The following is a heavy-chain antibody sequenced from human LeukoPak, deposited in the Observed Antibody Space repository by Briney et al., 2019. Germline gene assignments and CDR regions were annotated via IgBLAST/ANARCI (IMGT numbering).Heavy chain of an antibody. CDR3: ARDLFCSGGSCYSSRRYYGMDV. J-gene: IGHJ6*02. CDR1: GGTFSSYA. V-gene: IGHV1-69*04. CDR2: IIPILGIA. Sequence: SVKVSCKASGGTFSSYAISWVRQAPGQGLEWMGRIIPILGIANYAQKFQGRVTITADKSTSTAYMELSSLRSEDTAVYYCARDLFCSGGSCYSSRRYYGMDVWGQGTTVTVSS. D-gene: IGHD2-15*01.